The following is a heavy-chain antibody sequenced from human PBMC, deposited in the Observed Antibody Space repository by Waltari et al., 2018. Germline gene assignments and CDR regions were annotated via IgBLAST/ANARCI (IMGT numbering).Heavy chain of an antibody. CDR2: INQDGSEK. V-gene: IGHV3-7*01. CDR1: GFTFSSYW. CDR3: ARGGVAAAAHYYYYGMDV. J-gene: IGHJ6*02. Sequence: EVQLVESGGGLVQPGGSLRLSCAASGFTFSSYWMSWVRQAPGKVLEWVANINQDGSEKYYVDSVKGRFTISRDNAKNSLYLQMNSLRAEDTAVYYCARGGVAAAAHYYYYGMDVWGQGTTVTVSS. D-gene: IGHD6-13*01.